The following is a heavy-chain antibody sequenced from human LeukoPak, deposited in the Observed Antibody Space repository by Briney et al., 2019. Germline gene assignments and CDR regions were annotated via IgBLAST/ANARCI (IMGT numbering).Heavy chain of an antibody. CDR1: GGTFSSYA. CDR2: IIPIFGTA. Sequence: SVKVSCKASGGTFSSYAISRVRQAPGQGLEWMGGIIPIFGTANYAQKFQGRVTITADESTSTAYVELSSLRSEDTAVYYCARGGYYDILTGYPHPFDYWGQGTLVTVSS. CDR3: ARGGYYDILTGYPHPFDY. D-gene: IGHD3-9*01. V-gene: IGHV1-69*01. J-gene: IGHJ4*02.